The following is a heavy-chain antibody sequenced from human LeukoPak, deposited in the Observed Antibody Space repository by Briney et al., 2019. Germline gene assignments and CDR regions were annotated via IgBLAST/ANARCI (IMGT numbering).Heavy chain of an antibody. Sequence: PGGSLRLSCVASGFTFSSYWMHWVRQDPRKGLVWVSRINGDGRNINYADSVRGRFTISRDNAKNTLYLEMNSLRAEDTAVYYCARDWVGHCTRTTCFDALDFWGQGTMVTVSS. J-gene: IGHJ3*01. CDR1: GFTFSSYW. CDR2: INGDGRNI. D-gene: IGHD2/OR15-2a*01. CDR3: ARDWVGHCTRTTCFDALDF. V-gene: IGHV3-74*01.